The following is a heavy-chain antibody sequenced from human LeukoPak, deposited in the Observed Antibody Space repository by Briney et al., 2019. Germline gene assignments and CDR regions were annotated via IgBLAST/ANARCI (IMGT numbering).Heavy chain of an antibody. CDR3: ARLVEMATNLDY. J-gene: IGHJ4*02. V-gene: IGHV1-2*02. D-gene: IGHD5-24*01. CDR2: INPNSGGT. CDR1: GYTFTGYY. Sequence: ASVKVSCKASGYTFTGYYMHWVRQAPGQGLEWMGWINPNSGGTNYAQKFQGRVTMTRDTSISTDYMELSRLRSDDTAVYYCARLVEMATNLDYWGQGTLVTVSS.